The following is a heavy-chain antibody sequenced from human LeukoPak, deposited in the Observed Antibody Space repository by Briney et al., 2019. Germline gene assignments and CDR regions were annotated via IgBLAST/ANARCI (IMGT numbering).Heavy chain of an antibody. CDR1: GFTFSSSW. V-gene: IGHV3-7*03. Sequence: GGSLRLSCAASGFTFSSSWMIWVRQAPGKGLEWVANINEDGSEKYYVDSVKGRFTISRDNAKNSLYLQMNSLRAEDTAVYYCARDPRVDYFDYWGQGTLVTVSS. CDR3: ARDPRVDYFDY. CDR2: INEDGSEK. J-gene: IGHJ4*02.